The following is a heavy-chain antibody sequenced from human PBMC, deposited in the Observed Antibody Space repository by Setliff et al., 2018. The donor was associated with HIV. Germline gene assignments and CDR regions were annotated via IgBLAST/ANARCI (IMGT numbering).Heavy chain of an antibody. V-gene: IGHV3-48*01. CDR2: ISSSSSTI. CDR1: GFTFSDYA. CDR3: ARSRAAGFDY. J-gene: IGHJ4*02. Sequence: GGSLRLSCAASGFTFSDYAMSWVRQAPGKGLEWVSAISSSSSTIYYADSVKGRFTISRDNAKNSLYLQMNSLRAEDTAVYYCARSRAAGFDYWGQGTLVTVSS. D-gene: IGHD6-13*01.